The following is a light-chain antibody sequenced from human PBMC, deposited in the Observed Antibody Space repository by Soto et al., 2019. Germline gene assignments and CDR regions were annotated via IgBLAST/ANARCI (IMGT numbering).Light chain of an antibody. CDR2: DVS. J-gene: IGLJ1*01. Sequence: QSALTQPRSVSGSPGQSVTISCTGTSSDVGGYNYVSWYQQHPGKAPKLMIYDVSKRPLGVPDRFSGSKSANTASLPIPGIQSEDESDYYCCLYAVSPYVFGTGTKLTVL. V-gene: IGLV2-11*01. CDR3: CLYAVSPYV. CDR1: SSDVGGYNY.